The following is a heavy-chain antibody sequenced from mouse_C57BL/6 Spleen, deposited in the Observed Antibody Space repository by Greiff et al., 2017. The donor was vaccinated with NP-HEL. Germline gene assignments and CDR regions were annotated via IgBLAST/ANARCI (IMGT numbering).Heavy chain of an antibody. V-gene: IGHV1-61*01. CDR3: ATENYGSSYGAY. CDR2: IYPSDSET. Sequence: QVQLQQPGAELVRPGSSVKLSCKASGYTFTSYWMDWVKQRPGQGLEWIGNIYPSDSETHYNQKFKDKATLTVDKSSSTAYMQLSSLTSEDSAVYYCATENYGSSYGAYWGQGTLVTVSA. J-gene: IGHJ3*01. D-gene: IGHD1-1*01. CDR1: GYTFTSYW.